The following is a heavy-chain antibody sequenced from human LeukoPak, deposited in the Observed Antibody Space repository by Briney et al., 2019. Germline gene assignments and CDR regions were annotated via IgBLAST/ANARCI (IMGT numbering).Heavy chain of an antibody. CDR2: IWGSGTST. CDR3: AQGARADTYWYFDL. V-gene: IGHV3-23*01. Sequence: GGSLRLSCAASGFTLSSYAMSWARQAPGKGLEWVSSIWGSGTSTYYADSVKGRFTISRDNSKNTLYLQMNSLRAEDTAAYYCAQGARADTYWYFDLWGRGTLVTVSS. D-gene: IGHD3-16*01. J-gene: IGHJ2*01. CDR1: GFTLSSYA.